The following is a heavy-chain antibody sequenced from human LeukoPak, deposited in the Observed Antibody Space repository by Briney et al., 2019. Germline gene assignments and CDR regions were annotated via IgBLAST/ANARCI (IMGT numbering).Heavy chain of an antibody. CDR1: GGTFSSYA. CDR3: ARVVDCTNGVCYDWFDP. CDR2: IIPIFGTA. D-gene: IGHD2-8*01. J-gene: IGHJ5*02. V-gene: IGHV1-69*05. Sequence: SVKVSCKASGGTFSSYAISWERQAPGQGLEWMGGIIPIFGTANYAQKFQGRVTITTDESTSTAYMELSSLRSEDTAVYYCARVVDCTNGVCYDWFDPWGQGTLVTVSS.